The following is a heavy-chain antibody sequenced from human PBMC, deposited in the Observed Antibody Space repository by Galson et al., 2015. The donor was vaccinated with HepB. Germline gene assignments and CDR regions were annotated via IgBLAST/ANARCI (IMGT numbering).Heavy chain of an antibody. CDR2: IWYDGSNK. J-gene: IGHJ4*02. CDR3: AKSRVDTAMAVDY. D-gene: IGHD5-18*01. CDR1: GFTFSSYG. V-gene: IGHV3-33*06. Sequence: SLRLSCAASGFTFSSYGMHWVRQAPGKGLEWVAVIWYDGSNKYYADSVKGRFTISRDNSKNTLYLQMNSLRAEDTAVYYCAKSRVDTAMAVDYWGQGPLVTVSS.